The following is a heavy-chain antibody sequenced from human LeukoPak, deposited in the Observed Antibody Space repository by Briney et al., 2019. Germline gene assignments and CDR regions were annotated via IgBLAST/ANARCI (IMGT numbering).Heavy chain of an antibody. D-gene: IGHD3-16*02. Sequence: GGSLRLSCMASGFSISPYYMGWARQAPGKGLEWVANIDKGAIEKYYVDTVKGRFTISRDNAKNSLFLEMNSLGLEDTAVYYCARGGLSYGFDVWGQGTMVTVSS. J-gene: IGHJ3*01. CDR3: ARGGLSYGFDV. CDR2: IDKGAIEK. CDR1: GFSISPYY. V-gene: IGHV3-7*01.